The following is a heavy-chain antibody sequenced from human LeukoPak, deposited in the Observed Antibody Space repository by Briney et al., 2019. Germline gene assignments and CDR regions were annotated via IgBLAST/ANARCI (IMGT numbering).Heavy chain of an antibody. CDR3: ARMWFGELLLFDY. V-gene: IGHV4-59*01. D-gene: IGHD3-10*01. CDR2: IYYSGST. Sequence: SETLSLTCTVSGGSISSYYWSWVRQPPGKGLEWIGYIYYSGSTNYNPSLKSRVTISVDTSKNQFSLKLSSVTAADTAVYYCARMWFGELLLFDYWGQGTLVTVSS. CDR1: GGSISSYY. J-gene: IGHJ4*02.